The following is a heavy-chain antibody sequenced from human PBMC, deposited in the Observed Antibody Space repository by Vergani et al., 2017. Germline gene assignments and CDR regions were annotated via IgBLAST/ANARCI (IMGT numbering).Heavy chain of an antibody. CDR3: GRSSITMIVVAPYYFDY. Sequence: QLQLQESGPGLVKPSETLSLTCTVSGGSISSSSYNWGWIRQPPGKGLEWIGSNYYSGSTYYNPSLKSRVTISVDTSRNQFYLKLSSVTAADTAVYYCGRSSITMIVVAPYYFDYWGQGTLVTVSS. J-gene: IGHJ4*02. V-gene: IGHV4-39*07. CDR1: GGSISSSSYN. D-gene: IGHD3-22*01. CDR2: NYYSGST.